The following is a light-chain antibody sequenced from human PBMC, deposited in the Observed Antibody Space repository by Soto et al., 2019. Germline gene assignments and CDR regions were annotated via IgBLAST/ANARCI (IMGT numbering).Light chain of an antibody. J-gene: IGKJ1*01. V-gene: IGKV1-5*03. CDR1: QSISSW. CDR2: KAS. Sequence: DIQMTQSPSTLSASVGDRVTITCRASQSISSWLAWYQQKPGTAPKLLIYKASTLQTGVPSRFSGSGSGTEFTLTISSLQPDAVATYYCQQYNDNWTFGQGTKVEIK. CDR3: QQYNDNWT.